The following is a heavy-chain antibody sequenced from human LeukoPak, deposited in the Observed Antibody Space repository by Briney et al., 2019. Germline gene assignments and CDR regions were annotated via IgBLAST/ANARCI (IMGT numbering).Heavy chain of an antibody. Sequence: SQTLSLTCAISGDSVSSNSAAWNWIRQSPSRGLEWLGRTYYRSKWYNDYAVSVKSRMTISPDTSKNQFSLKLSSVTAADTAVYYCASASPARPNYYYYMDVWGKGTTVTVSS. CDR3: ASASPARPNYYYYMDV. D-gene: IGHD6-6*01. V-gene: IGHV6-1*01. CDR2: TYYRSKWYN. J-gene: IGHJ6*03. CDR1: GDSVSSNSAA.